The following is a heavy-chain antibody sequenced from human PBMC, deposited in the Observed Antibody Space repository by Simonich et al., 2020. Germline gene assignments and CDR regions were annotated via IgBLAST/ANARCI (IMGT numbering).Heavy chain of an antibody. Sequence: QVQLVESGGGVVQPGRSLRLSCAASGFTFSSYAMHWVRQAPGEGLEWVAYISYEGRNKNYADPVKGRFTISRDNSKNTLYLQMNSLRAEDTAVYYCARGDLTGDAFDIWGQGTMVTVSS. J-gene: IGHJ3*02. CDR1: GFTFSSYA. CDR2: ISYEGRNK. V-gene: IGHV3-30*07. D-gene: IGHD7-27*01. CDR3: ARGDLTGDAFDI.